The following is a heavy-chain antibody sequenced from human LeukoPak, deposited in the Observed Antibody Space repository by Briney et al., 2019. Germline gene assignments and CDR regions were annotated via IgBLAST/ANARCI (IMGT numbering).Heavy chain of an antibody. Sequence: SETLSLTCTVSGGSISSYYWSWVRQPPGKGLEWIGYIYYSGSTNYNPSLKSRVTISVDTSKNQFSLKLSSVTAADTAVYYSARDRDRAAATHYGMDVWGQGTTVTVSS. CDR3: ARDRDRAAATHYGMDV. V-gene: IGHV4-59*01. J-gene: IGHJ6*02. CDR2: IYYSGST. CDR1: GGSISSYY. D-gene: IGHD6-13*01.